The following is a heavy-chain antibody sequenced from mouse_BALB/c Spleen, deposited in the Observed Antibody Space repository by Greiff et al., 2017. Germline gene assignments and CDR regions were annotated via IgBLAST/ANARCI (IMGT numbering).Heavy chain of an antibody. V-gene: IGHV1S137*01. J-gene: IGHJ3*01. D-gene: IGHD2-2*01. CDR3: ARYYGYDAWFAY. CDR2: ISTYYGDA. Sequence: VKLQQSGAELVRPGVSVKISCKGSGYTFTDYAMHWVKQSHAKSLEWIGVISTYYGDASYNQKFKGKATMTVDKSSSTAYMELARLTSEDSAIYYCARYYGYDAWFAYWGQGTLVTVSA. CDR1: GYTFTDYA.